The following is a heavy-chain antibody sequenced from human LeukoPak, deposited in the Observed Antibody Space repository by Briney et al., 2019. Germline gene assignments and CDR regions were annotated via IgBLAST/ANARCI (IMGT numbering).Heavy chain of an antibody. Sequence: GESLKISCKGSGYSFTSYWIGWVRQMPGKGLEWMGIIYPGDSDTRYSPSFQGQVTISADKSISTAYLQWSSPKASDTAMYYCARNLVAGGGYYYGMDVWGQGTTVTVSS. CDR1: GYSFTSYW. V-gene: IGHV5-51*01. J-gene: IGHJ6*02. CDR2: IYPGDSDT. CDR3: ARNLVAGGGYYYGMDV. D-gene: IGHD6-6*01.